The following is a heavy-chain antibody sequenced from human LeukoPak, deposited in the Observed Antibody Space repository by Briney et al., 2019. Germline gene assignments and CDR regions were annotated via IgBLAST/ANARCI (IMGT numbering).Heavy chain of an antibody. Sequence: PGGSLRLSCASSGFTFSSYWMSWVRQAPGKGLEWVANINEDGSGKNYVDSVKGRLTISRGNAEKSLYLQMNSLRVEDTAVYYCARDVPAQKQGFDYWGQGTLVTVSS. CDR1: GFTFSSYW. CDR2: INEDGSGK. V-gene: IGHV3-7*01. CDR3: ARDVPAQKQGFDY. D-gene: IGHD3-10*02. J-gene: IGHJ4*02.